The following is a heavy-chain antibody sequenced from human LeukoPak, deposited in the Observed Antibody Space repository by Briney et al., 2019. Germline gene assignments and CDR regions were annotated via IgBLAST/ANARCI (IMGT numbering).Heavy chain of an antibody. Sequence: ASVKVSCKASGGTFSSYAISWVRQAPGQGLEWMGGIIPIFGTANYAQKFQGRVTITADESTSTAYMELSSLRSEDTAVYYCARDQVRFLESSPYYYYMDVWGKGTTVTVSS. CDR3: ARDQVRFLESSPYYYYMDV. CDR2: IIPIFGTA. J-gene: IGHJ6*03. V-gene: IGHV1-69*13. CDR1: GGTFSSYA. D-gene: IGHD3-3*01.